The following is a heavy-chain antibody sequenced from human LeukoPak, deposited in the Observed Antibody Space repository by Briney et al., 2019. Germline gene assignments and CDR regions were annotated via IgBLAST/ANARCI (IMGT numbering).Heavy chain of an antibody. CDR2: ISGSGDNT. J-gene: IGHJ4*02. Sequence: QTGGSLRLSCAASGFSFSGYAMSWVRQAPGKGLEWVSSISGSGDNTYYAESVKGRFTISRDNSKNTLFLQMNSLRAEDTAVFYCAKRSGYTTGWFFDFWGQGTLVTVSS. CDR1: GFSFSGYA. CDR3: AKRSGYTTGWFFDF. V-gene: IGHV3-23*01. D-gene: IGHD6-19*01.